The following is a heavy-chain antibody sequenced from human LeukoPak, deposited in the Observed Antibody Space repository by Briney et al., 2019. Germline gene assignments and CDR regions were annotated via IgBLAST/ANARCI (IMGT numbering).Heavy chain of an antibody. V-gene: IGHV3-74*01. CDR3: ARAPSEIGGYYPEYFRH. CDR2: IKSDGDT. Sequence: PGGSLRLSCAASGFTFSTYLMHWVRQAPGKGLVWVSRIKSDGDTNYADSVKGRFTISRDNAKKTVSLQMNSLRPEDTGVYYCARAPSEIGGYYPEYFRHWGQGTLVTVSS. CDR1: GFTFSTYL. J-gene: IGHJ1*01. D-gene: IGHD3-22*01.